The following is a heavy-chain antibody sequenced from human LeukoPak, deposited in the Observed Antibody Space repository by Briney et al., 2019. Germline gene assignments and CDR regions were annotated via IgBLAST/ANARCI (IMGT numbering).Heavy chain of an antibody. Sequence: SETLSLTCTVSGGSISSYYWSWIRQPPGKGLEWIGYIYYSGSTNYNPSLKSRVTISVDTSKNQFSLKLGSVTAADTGVYYCARDNEYSSTLYYWGQGTLVTVSS. J-gene: IGHJ4*02. CDR2: IYYSGST. V-gene: IGHV4-59*01. CDR1: GGSISSYY. D-gene: IGHD6-6*01. CDR3: ARDNEYSSTLYY.